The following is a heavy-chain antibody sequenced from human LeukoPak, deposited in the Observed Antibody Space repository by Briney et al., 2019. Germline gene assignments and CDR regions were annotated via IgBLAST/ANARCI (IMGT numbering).Heavy chain of an antibody. Sequence: HPGGSLRLSCAASGFTFSSYGMHWVRQAPGKGLEWVAVISYDGSNKYYADSVKGRFTISRDNSKNTLYLQMNSLRAEDTAVYYCAMGDYYDSSGYAFDYWGQGTLVTVSS. CDR3: AMGDYYDSSGYAFDY. CDR2: ISYDGSNK. V-gene: IGHV3-30*03. CDR1: GFTFSSYG. J-gene: IGHJ4*02. D-gene: IGHD3-22*01.